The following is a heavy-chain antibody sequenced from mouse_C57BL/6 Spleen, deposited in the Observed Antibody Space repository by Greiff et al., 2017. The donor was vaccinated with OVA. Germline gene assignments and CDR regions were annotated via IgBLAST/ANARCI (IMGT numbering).Heavy chain of an antibody. J-gene: IGHJ2*01. CDR1: GYTFTSYW. CDR2: IDPSDSST. D-gene: IGHD1-1*01. V-gene: IGHV1-50*01. Sequence: QVQLQQPGAELVKPGASVKLSCKASGYTFTSYWMQWVKQRPGQGLEWIGEIDPSDSSTNYNQKFKGKATLTVDTSSSTAYMQLSSLTSEDSAVYYCERWGYYGSSYGFDYWGQGTTLTVSS. CDR3: ERWGYYGSSYGFDY.